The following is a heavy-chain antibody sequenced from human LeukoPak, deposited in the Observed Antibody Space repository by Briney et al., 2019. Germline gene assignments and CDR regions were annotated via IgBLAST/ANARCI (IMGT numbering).Heavy chain of an antibody. D-gene: IGHD5-12*01. CDR3: ARPSGYGTYYYMDV. Sequence: GGSLRPSCAASGFTFSSYGMHWVRQAPGKGLEWVAFIRYDGSNKYYADSVKGRFTISRDNSKNTLYLQMNSLRAEDTAVYYCARPSGYGTYYYMDVWGKGTTVTISS. CDR2: IRYDGSNK. J-gene: IGHJ6*03. CDR1: GFTFSSYG. V-gene: IGHV3-30*02.